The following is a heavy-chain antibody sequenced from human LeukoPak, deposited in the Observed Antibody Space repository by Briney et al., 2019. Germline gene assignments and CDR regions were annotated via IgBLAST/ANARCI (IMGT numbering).Heavy chain of an antibody. CDR1: GFIFSSYG. V-gene: IGHV3-30*19. D-gene: IGHD1-26*01. J-gene: IGHJ4*02. CDR3: ARDLGASGH. Sequence: GGSLRLSCEASGFIFSSYGMHWVRQAPGKGLEWVAVISYDGSNKYYADSVKGRFTISRDNSKNTLYLQMNSLRAEDTAVYYCARDLGASGHWGQGTLGTVSS. CDR2: ISYDGSNK.